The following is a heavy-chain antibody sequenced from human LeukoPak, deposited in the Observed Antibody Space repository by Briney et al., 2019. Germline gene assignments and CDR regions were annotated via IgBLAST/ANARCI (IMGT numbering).Heavy chain of an antibody. CDR2: IIPIFGTA. CDR3: ARGGYSSSPAFD. J-gene: IGHJ4*02. V-gene: IGHV1-69*13. D-gene: IGHD6-6*01. Sequence: ASVKVSCKASGYTFTSYGISWVRQAPGQGLEWMGGIIPIFGTANYAQKFQGRVTITADESTSTAYMELSSLRSEDTAVYYCARGGYSSSPAFDWGQGTLVTVSS. CDR1: GYTFTSYG.